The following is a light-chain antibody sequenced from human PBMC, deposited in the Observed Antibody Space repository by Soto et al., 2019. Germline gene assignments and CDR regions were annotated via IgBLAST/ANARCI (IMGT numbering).Light chain of an antibody. CDR2: EVT. Sequence: QSVLTQPASVSGSPGQSITISCTGTSSDVGSYNLVSWYQQYPGKAPKLMIYEVTKRPSGVSDRFSGSKSGNTASLTISGLQAEDEADYYCCSYAGGVIFGGGTKLTV. CDR1: SSDVGSYNL. V-gene: IGLV2-23*02. CDR3: CSYAGGVI. J-gene: IGLJ2*01.